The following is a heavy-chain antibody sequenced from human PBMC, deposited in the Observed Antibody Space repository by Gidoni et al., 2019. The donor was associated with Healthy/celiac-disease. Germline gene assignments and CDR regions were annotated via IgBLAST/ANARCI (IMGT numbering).Heavy chain of an antibody. CDR1: GYTFTSYA. CDR2: INAGNGNT. J-gene: IGHJ6*02. V-gene: IGHV1-3*01. CDR3: ARDSSPRDYYYYGMDV. Sequence: QVQLVQSGAEVKKPGASVTVSCKASGYTFTSYAMHWVRQAPGQRLEWMGWINAGNGNTKYSQKFQGRVTITRDTSASTAYMELSSLRSEDTAVYYCARDSSPRDYYYYGMDVWGQGTTVTVSS.